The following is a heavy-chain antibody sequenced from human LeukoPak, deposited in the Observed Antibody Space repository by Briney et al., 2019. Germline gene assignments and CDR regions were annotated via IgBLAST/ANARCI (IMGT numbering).Heavy chain of an antibody. CDR1: GDSISSGDYY. D-gene: IGHD6-13*01. Sequence: SETLSLTCTVSGDSISSGDYYWSWIRQPAGKGLEWIGRISSSGSTNYNPYLKSRVTISVDTSKNQFSLKLSSVTAADTAVYYCARVIAAAPSSPYDAFDIWGQGTMVTVSS. J-gene: IGHJ3*02. CDR2: ISSSGST. V-gene: IGHV4-61*02. CDR3: ARVIAAAPSSPYDAFDI.